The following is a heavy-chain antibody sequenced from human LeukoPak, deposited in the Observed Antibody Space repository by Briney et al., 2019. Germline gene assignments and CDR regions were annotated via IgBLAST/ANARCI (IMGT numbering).Heavy chain of an antibody. Sequence: PGGSLRLSCAASGFTFSSYWMSWVRQAPGKGLEWVANIKQDGSEKYYVDSVKGRFTISRDNAKNSLYLQVNSLRAEDTAVYYCARDDGSGCYYLYYYYGMDVWGQGTTVTVSS. J-gene: IGHJ6*02. CDR1: GFTFSSYW. CDR2: IKQDGSEK. CDR3: ARDDGSGCYYLYYYYGMDV. V-gene: IGHV3-7*01. D-gene: IGHD3-10*01.